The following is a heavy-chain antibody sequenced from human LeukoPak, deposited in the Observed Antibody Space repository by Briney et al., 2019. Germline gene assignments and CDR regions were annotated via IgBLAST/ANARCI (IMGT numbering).Heavy chain of an antibody. CDR3: AHTYSSGYSLYFDC. CDR2: IYWDDDK. V-gene: IGHV2-5*02. D-gene: IGHD3-22*01. CDR1: GFSLTTSGVG. Sequence: SGPTLVNPTQTLTLTCTFSGFSLTTSGVGVGWIRQPPGKALEWLTLIYWDDDKRYSPSLKSRLTTTKDTSKNQVVLTMTNMDPVDTATYYCAHTYSSGYSLYFDCWGQGTLVTVSS. J-gene: IGHJ4*02.